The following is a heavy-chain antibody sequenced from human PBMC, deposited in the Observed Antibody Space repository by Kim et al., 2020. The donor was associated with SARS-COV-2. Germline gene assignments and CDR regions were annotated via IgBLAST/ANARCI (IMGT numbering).Heavy chain of an antibody. CDR1: GFTVSRYW. CDR3: ARGSGWARPDF. J-gene: IGHJ4*02. Sequence: WGSLRLSCAASGFTVSRYWMHWVRQAPGKGLVWVSRIFGDGTTTTNADFVKGRFTISRDGANNMAYLQMNSLRAEDTAVYYCARGSGWARPDFWVQGTLV. V-gene: IGHV3-74*03. D-gene: IGHD2-21*01. CDR2: IFGDGTTT.